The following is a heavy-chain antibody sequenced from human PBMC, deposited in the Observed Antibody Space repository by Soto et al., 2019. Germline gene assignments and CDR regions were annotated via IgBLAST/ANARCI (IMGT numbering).Heavy chain of an antibody. D-gene: IGHD3-10*01. CDR1: GGSISSYY. CDR3: ASYGSGSSPRFDP. CDR2: IYYSGST. V-gene: IGHV4-59*01. J-gene: IGHJ5*02. Sequence: QVQLQESGPGLVKPSETLSLTCTVSGGSISSYYWSWIRQPPGKGLEWIGYIYYSGSTNYNPSLKSRTTIPVDTSKNQFSLNLSSVTAADTAVYSSASYGSGSSPRFDPWGQGTLVTVSS.